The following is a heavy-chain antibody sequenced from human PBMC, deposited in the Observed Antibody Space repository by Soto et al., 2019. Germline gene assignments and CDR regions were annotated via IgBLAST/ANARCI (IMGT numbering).Heavy chain of an antibody. J-gene: IGHJ6*02. CDR2: ISHGGSP. Sequence: SETLSLTCAVSGGSVSSGVFSWNWIRQPPGQGLEWIGYISHGGSPHYTPSLRSRVSISVDRSTNVISLNLTSMTPADTAVYFCARGHYYYAMDVWGQGTTVTVS. CDR3: ARGHYYYAMDV. V-gene: IGHV4-30-2*01. CDR1: GGSVSSGVFS.